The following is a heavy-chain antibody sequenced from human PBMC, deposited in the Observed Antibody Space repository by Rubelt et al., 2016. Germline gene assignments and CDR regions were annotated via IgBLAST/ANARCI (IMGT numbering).Heavy chain of an antibody. CDR3: AKGHSNLDY. Sequence: WVAFIHDDRSNKYYADSVKGRFTISRDNSKNTLYLQMNSLRAEDTAVYYCAKGHSNLDYWGQGTLVTVSS. V-gene: IGHV3-30*02. CDR2: IHDDRSNK. J-gene: IGHJ4*02. D-gene: IGHD6-13*01.